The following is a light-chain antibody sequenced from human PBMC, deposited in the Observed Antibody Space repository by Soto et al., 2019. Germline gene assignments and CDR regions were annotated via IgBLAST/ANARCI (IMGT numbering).Light chain of an antibody. CDR2: EVS. J-gene: IGLJ1*01. Sequence: QSALTQPASVSGSPGQSITISCTGTSRDVGGYNYVSWYQQYPGKVPKLMIYEVSNRPSGVSSRFSGSKSGDTASLTISGLQPEDEADYYCSSYTRSSTLVFGTGTKLTVL. CDR3: SSYTRSSTLV. V-gene: IGLV2-14*01. CDR1: SRDVGGYNY.